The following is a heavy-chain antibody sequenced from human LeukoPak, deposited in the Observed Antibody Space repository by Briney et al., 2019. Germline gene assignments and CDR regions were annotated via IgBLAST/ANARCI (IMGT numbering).Heavy chain of an antibody. J-gene: IGHJ3*02. CDR3: ARDQDSNGWPSIDI. V-gene: IGHV4-30-2*01. CDR2: IYRGRTT. CDR1: GGSISSVGFF. D-gene: IGHD6-19*01. Sequence: PSETLSLTCTVSGGSISSVGFFWSWIRQPPGKGLEWIGYIYRGRTTCYTPSLRGRVTISVDRSKNQFSLKLTSVTAADTAVYYCARDQDSNGWPSIDIWGQGTMVTVSS.